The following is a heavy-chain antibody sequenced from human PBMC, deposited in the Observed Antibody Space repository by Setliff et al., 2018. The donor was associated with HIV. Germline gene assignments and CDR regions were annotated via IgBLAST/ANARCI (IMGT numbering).Heavy chain of an antibody. J-gene: IGHJ3*02. CDR3: ARLGYSGSLVGAFDI. V-gene: IGHV4-38-2*02. D-gene: IGHD1-26*01. CDR2: IYHSGIT. Sequence: SETLSLTCTVSGYSISSGYYWGWIRQPPGKGLEWIGSIYHSGITYYNSSLKSRVTISVDTSMNQFSLNLTSVTAADTAVYYCARLGYSGSLVGAFDIWGQGTMVTVSS. CDR1: GYSISSGYY.